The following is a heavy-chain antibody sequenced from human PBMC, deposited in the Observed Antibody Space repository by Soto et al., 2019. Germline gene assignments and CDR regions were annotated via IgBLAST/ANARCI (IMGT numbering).Heavy chain of an antibody. Sequence: ASVKVSCKASGYTFTGYYMHWVRQAPGQGLEWMGWINPNSGGTNYAQKFQGRVTMTRDTSISTAYMELSRLRSDDTAVYYCARDGLSNYYDSSGPSWFDPWGQGTLVTVSS. CDR1: GYTFTGYY. J-gene: IGHJ5*02. D-gene: IGHD3-22*01. V-gene: IGHV1-2*02. CDR3: ARDGLSNYYDSSGPSWFDP. CDR2: INPNSGGT.